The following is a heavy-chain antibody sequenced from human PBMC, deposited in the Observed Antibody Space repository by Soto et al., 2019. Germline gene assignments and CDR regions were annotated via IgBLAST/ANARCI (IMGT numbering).Heavy chain of an antibody. J-gene: IGHJ6*03. Sequence: ASVKVSCKASGYTFTSYGISWVRQAPGQGLEWMGWISAYNGNTNYAQKLQGRVTMTTDTSTSTAYMELRSLRSDDTAVYYCARGPLVEGVYYYYYMDVWGKGTKVTVSS. CDR1: GYTFTSYG. CDR3: ARGPLVEGVYYYYYMDV. CDR2: ISAYNGNT. D-gene: IGHD6-6*01. V-gene: IGHV1-18*01.